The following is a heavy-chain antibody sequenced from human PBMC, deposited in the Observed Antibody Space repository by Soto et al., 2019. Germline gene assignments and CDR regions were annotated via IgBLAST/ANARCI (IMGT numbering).Heavy chain of an antibody. CDR2: IYYSGST. J-gene: IGHJ4*02. CDR3: ARDPDYSSSSYFDY. CDR1: VGSSSSYY. Sequence: SETLSLTCTVSVGSSSSYYWSWIRQPPGKGLEWIGYIYYSGSTNYNPSLKSRVTISVDTSKNQFSLKLSSVTAADTAVYYCARDPDYSSSSYFDYWGQGTLVTVSS. D-gene: IGHD6-6*01. V-gene: IGHV4-59*01.